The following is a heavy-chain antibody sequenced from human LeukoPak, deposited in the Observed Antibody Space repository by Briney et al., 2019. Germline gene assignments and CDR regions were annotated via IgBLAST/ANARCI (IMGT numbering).Heavy chain of an antibody. Sequence: SETLSLTCTVSGGSISSSSYYWGWIRQPPGKGLKLIGSIYYSGSTYYNPSLKSRVTISVDTSKNQFSLKLSSVTAADTAVYYCARHMGYDDYAPPYYFDYWGQGTLVTVSS. D-gene: IGHD4-17*01. CDR3: ARHMGYDDYAPPYYFDY. CDR1: GGSISSSSYY. CDR2: IYYSGST. J-gene: IGHJ4*02. V-gene: IGHV4-39*01.